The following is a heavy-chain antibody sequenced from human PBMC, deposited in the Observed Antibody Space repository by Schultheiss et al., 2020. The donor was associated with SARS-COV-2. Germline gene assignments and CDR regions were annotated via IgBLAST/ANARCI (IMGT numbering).Heavy chain of an antibody. V-gene: IGHV3-9*01. J-gene: IGHJ4*02. CDR3: AKDPLTYYDFWSGYGSYYFDY. Sequence: SLRLSCAASGFTFDDYAMHWVRQAPGKGLEWVSGISWNSGSIGYADSVKGRFTISRDNSKNTLYLQMNSLRAEDTAVYYCAKDPLTYYDFWSGYGSYYFDYWGQGTLVTVSS. CDR2: ISWNSGSI. D-gene: IGHD3-3*01. CDR1: GFTFDDYA.